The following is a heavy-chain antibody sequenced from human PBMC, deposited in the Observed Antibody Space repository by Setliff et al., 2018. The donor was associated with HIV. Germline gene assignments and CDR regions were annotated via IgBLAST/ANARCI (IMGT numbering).Heavy chain of an antibody. Sequence: SETLPLTCTVSGGSINSFYWNWVRQPAGRGLEWIGRIFASGNTNYNPSLKSRVTMSVDTSKNQFSLNLNSVTAADTAVYYCARDRTEFVDGGYYPYYFDSWGQGTLVTVSS. CDR3: ARDRTEFVDGGYYPYYFDS. D-gene: IGHD3-22*01. V-gene: IGHV4-4*07. CDR2: IFASGNT. J-gene: IGHJ4*02. CDR1: GGSINSFY.